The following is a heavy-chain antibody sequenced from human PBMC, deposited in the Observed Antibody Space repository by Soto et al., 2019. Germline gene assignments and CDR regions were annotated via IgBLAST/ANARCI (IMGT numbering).Heavy chain of an antibody. CDR1: SYSISSGFV. V-gene: IGHV4-38-2*01. J-gene: IGHJ5*02. CDR3: ARATKSLDL. Sequence: LSLTFVVSSYSISSGFVCAWIRQPPGTGLEWVGSIYHTGDTHYNPSLRSQVSMSVHTSKNHFSLRLTYLTAADTAVYFCARATKSLDLWGQGILLTV. D-gene: IGHD2-8*01. CDR2: IYHTGDT.